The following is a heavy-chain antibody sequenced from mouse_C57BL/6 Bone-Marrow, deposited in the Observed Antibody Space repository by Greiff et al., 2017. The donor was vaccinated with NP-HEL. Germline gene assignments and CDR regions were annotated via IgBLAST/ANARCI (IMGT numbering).Heavy chain of an antibody. CDR3: ARRGFYYYGSSSYYFDY. CDR1: GFTFSSYG. Sequence: EVKLVESGGDLVKPGGSLKLSCAASGFTFSSYGMSWVRQTPDKRLEWVATISSGGSYTYYPDSVKGRFTISRDNAKNTLYLQMSSLKSEDTAMYYCARRGFYYYGSSSYYFDYWGQGTTLTVSS. D-gene: IGHD1-1*01. J-gene: IGHJ2*01. V-gene: IGHV5-6*02. CDR2: ISSGGSYT.